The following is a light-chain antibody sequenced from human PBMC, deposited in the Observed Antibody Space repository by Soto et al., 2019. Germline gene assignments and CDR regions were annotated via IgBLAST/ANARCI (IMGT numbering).Light chain of an antibody. J-gene: IGKJ2*01. V-gene: IGKV2-28*01. Sequence: DIVMTQSPLSLPVTPGEPASISCRSSQSLLLSNGYNYLDWYLQKPGQSPQVLIYLGSNRASGVPDRFSGSGSGTDFTLQISRVEAEDVGVYYCMQALETPYTFGQGTKVDIK. CDR1: QSLLLSNGYNY. CDR3: MQALETPYT. CDR2: LGS.